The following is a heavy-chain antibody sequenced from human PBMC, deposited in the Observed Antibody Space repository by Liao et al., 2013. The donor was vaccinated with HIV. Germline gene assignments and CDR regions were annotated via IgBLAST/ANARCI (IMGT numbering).Heavy chain of an antibody. V-gene: IGHV4-38-2*01. CDR3: ARGGPMLQLEDSFLPASWFHP. J-gene: IGHJ5*02. D-gene: IGHD5-18*01. CDR1: GYSMTSGHF. CDR2: LYHSGST. Sequence: QVQLQESGPGVVKPSETLSLTCAVSGYSMTSGHFWGWIRQAPGKGLEWIGSLYHSGSTETNPSLKSRVTISMDTSKNQFSLNLKSVTAADTAVYYCARGGPMLQLEDSFLPASWFHPWGQGTLVTVSS.